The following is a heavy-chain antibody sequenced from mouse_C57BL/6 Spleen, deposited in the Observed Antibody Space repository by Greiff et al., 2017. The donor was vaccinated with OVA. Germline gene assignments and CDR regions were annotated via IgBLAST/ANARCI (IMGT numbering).Heavy chain of an antibody. CDR1: GYTFTSYW. CDR3: ARGGNYGHGDY. Sequence: QVQLQQPGAELVKPGASVKMSCKASGYTFTSYWITWVKQRPGQGLEWIGDIYPGSGSTKYTEKFKSKATLTVDTSSSTAYMQLSSLTSEDSAVYYCARGGNYGHGDYWGQGTTLTVSS. V-gene: IGHV1-55*01. J-gene: IGHJ2*01. D-gene: IGHD1-1*02. CDR2: IYPGSGST.